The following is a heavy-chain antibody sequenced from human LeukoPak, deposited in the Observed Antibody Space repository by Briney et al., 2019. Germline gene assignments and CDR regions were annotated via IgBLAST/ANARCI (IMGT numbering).Heavy chain of an antibody. V-gene: IGHV3-23*01. CDR1: GFTFSSYA. J-gene: IGHJ4*02. D-gene: IGHD6-19*01. Sequence: GGSLRLSCAASGFTFSSYAMSWVRQAPGKGLEWVSAISGSGGSTYYADSVKGRFTIYRDNSKNTLYLQMNSLRAEDTAVYYCAKTGYSSGLVDYWRQGTLVTVSS. CDR2: ISGSGGST. CDR3: AKTGYSSGLVDY.